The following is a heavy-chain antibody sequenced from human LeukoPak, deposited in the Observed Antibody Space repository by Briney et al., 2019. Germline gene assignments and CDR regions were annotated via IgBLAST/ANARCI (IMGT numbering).Heavy chain of an antibody. D-gene: IGHD2/OR15-2a*01. J-gene: IGHJ4*02. CDR3: ARELKVGNTGYYFDY. CDR1: GASISSYY. V-gene: IGHV4-59*01. CDR2: MYYSGST. Sequence: SETPSLTCTVSGASISSYYWSWIRQPPGKGLEWIGYMYYSGSTNYNPSLKSRVTISVDTSKNQFSLKLNSVTAADTAVYFCARELKVGNTGYYFDYWGQGTLVTVSS.